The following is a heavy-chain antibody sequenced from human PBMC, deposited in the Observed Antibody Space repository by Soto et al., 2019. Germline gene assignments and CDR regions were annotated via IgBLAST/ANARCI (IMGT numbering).Heavy chain of an antibody. J-gene: IGHJ5*02. V-gene: IGHV1-2*02. CDR1: GWTFTAYY. Sequence: QVHLVQSGAEVKKPGASVRVSCKVSGWTFTAYYMHWVRQSPGQGLEWMGWINPDKGATKSPQKCEGRVNMTSETSFTTVHRKVSRLGSNDTAVYSSTRVPGGGRYYETGGYYYTRGNWFDTRGQGTLVTVSS. D-gene: IGHD3-22*01. CDR2: INPDKGAT. CDR3: TRVPGGGRYYETGGYYYTRGNWFDT.